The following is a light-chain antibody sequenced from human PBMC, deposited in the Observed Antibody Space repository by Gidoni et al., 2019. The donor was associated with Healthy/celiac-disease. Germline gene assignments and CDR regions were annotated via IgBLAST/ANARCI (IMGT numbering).Light chain of an antibody. V-gene: IGLV6-57*04. CDR2: EDN. CDR1: SCSIASNY. Sequence: NFMLTQPHSVSESPGKKVTISCTRSSCSIASNYVQWYQPRPGSAPTTVIYEDNHRPSGVPDRFSGSIDSSSNSSSLTISGLKTEYEADYYCQSYDSSNWVFGGGTKLTVL. CDR3: QSYDSSNWV. J-gene: IGLJ3*02.